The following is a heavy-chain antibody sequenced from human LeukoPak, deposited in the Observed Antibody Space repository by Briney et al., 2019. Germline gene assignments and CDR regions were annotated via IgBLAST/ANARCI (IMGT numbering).Heavy chain of an antibody. D-gene: IGHD3-22*01. J-gene: IGHJ4*02. Sequence: SETLSLTCTVSGGSISSGDHYWSWIRQPPGKRLEWIGYIYHTGGTYFNPSLQSRVTMSIDTSRNQFSLKLSSVTAADTAVYYCASPSRYYDSSGYYYAWDYWGQGTLVTVSS. CDR1: GGSISSGDHY. CDR2: IYHTGGT. V-gene: IGHV4-30-4*01. CDR3: ASPSRYYDSSGYYYAWDY.